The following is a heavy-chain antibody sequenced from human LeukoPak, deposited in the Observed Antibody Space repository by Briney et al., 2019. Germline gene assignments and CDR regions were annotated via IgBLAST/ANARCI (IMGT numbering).Heavy chain of an antibody. D-gene: IGHD3-3*01. V-gene: IGHV4-59*01. CDR1: GGSISSYY. J-gene: IGHJ6*03. CDR2: IYYSGST. Sequence: SETLSLTCTVSGGSISSYYWSWIRQPPGKGLEWIGYIYYSGSTNYNPSLKSRVTISVDTSKNQFSLKLSSVTAAGTAVYYCARGVYYDFWSGYSSAYYYYYMDVWGKGTTVTVSS. CDR3: ARGVYYDFWSGYSSAYYYYYMDV.